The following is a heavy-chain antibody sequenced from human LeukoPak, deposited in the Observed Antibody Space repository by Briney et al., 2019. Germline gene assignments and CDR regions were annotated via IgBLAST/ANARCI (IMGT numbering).Heavy chain of an antibody. CDR1: GFSFRDHG. J-gene: IGHJ6*02. Sequence: GGSLRLSCAASGFSFRDHGMHWVRQAPGKGLEWVAGLWYDGSNEDYAESVKGRFTIFRDNSENTLYLRMNSLRVEDTGIYYCARDGQNASPYAVDVWGQGTAVTVSS. CDR2: LWYDGSNE. CDR3: ARDGQNASPYAVDV. D-gene: IGHD2-2*01. V-gene: IGHV3-33*01.